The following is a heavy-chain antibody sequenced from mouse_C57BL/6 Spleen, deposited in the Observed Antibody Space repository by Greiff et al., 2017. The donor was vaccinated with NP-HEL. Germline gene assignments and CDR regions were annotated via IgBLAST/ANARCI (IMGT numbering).Heavy chain of an antibody. CDR3: ARHGNYEYYAMDY. Sequence: VKLMESGPGLVAPSQSLSITCTVSGFSLTSYGVHWVRQPPGKGLEWLVVIGSDGSTTYNSALQSRLSISKDNSKSQVFLKRNSLQTDDTAMYYCARHGNYEYYAMDYWGQGTSVTVSS. CDR1: GFSLTSYG. J-gene: IGHJ4*01. V-gene: IGHV2-6-1*01. CDR2: IGSDGST. D-gene: IGHD2-1*01.